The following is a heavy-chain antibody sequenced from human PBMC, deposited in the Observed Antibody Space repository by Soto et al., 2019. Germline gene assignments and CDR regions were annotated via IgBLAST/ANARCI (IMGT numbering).Heavy chain of an antibody. CDR1: GGPISSYY. CDR2: IYTSGST. CDR3: AGDQGYYYSGTDV. Sequence: LSLTCTVSGGPISSYYVSWIRQPAGKGLEWIGRIYTSGSTHYNPSLKSRVTLSVDTSKNQFSLKLTSVTAAYTAVYFCAGDQGYYYSGTDVWGQGTTVTVSS. V-gene: IGHV4-4*07. J-gene: IGHJ6*02.